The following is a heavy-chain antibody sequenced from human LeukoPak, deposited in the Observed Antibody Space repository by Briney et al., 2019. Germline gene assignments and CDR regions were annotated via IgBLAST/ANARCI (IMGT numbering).Heavy chain of an antibody. J-gene: IGHJ5*02. CDR1: GFTFKLYW. CDR2: INHDGSDT. V-gene: IGHV3-74*01. Sequence: GGSLRLSCAVSGFTFKLYWMQWVRQVPGREPVWVSRINHDGSDTIYADSVRGRFTISRDDAKNTLYLQMNNLRAEDTAVYYCVTGGPSTSSWGQRTLVTVSS. CDR3: VTGGPSTSS.